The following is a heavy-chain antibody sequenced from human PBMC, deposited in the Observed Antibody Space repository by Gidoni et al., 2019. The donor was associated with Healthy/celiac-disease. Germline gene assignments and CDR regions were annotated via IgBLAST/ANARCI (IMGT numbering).Heavy chain of an antibody. V-gene: IGHV4-34*01. D-gene: IGHD1-26*01. CDR1: VGSFSGYY. Sequence: QVQLQQWGAGLLKPSEPLSSTCAVYVGSFSGYYWSWIRQPPGKGLAWIGEINHRGSTNYNPSRKRRVTISVDTSKNQFSLKLSSVTAADTAVYYCARRVGATPYYYYYYGMDVWGQGTTVTVSS. CDR2: INHRGST. J-gene: IGHJ6*02. CDR3: ARRVGATPYYYYYYGMDV.